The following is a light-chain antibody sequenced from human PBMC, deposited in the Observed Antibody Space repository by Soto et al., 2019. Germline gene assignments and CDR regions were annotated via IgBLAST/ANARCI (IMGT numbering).Light chain of an antibody. Sequence: QSVLTQPASVSASPGQSITISCTGTSSDVGGYNYVSWYQQHPGKAPKVMIYDVSNRPSGVSNRFSGSKSGNTAFLIIFGLQAEDEADYYCSSYTSSSTYVFGTGTQLTVL. V-gene: IGLV2-14*01. CDR3: SSYTSSSTYV. J-gene: IGLJ1*01. CDR1: SSDVGGYNY. CDR2: DVS.